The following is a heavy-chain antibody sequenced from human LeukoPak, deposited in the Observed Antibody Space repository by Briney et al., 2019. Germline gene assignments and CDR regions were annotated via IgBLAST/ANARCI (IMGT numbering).Heavy chain of an antibody. CDR3: ARDRGINWFDP. CDR1: GFTFSSYS. V-gene: IGHV3-74*01. CDR2: INTDGTNK. D-gene: IGHD3-16*01. Sequence: GGSLRLSCAASGFTFSSYSMNWVRHAPGEGLVWVSRINTDGTNKVYADSVRGRFTVSRDNAKNTLYLQMDSLRAEDTAVYYCARDRGINWFDPWGQGTLVAVSS. J-gene: IGHJ5*02.